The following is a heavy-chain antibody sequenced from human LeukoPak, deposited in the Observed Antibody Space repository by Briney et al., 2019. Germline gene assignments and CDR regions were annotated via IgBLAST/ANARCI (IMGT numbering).Heavy chain of an antibody. CDR2: IRYDGSNK. V-gene: IGHV3-30*02. D-gene: IGHD2-15*01. Sequence: PGGSLRLSCAASGFTFSSYGMHWVRQAPGKGLEWVAFIRYDGSNKYYADSVKGRFTISRDNSKNTLYLQMNSLRAEDTAVYYCAKDSRYCSGGSCSPPYCGGDCYTTPDYWGQGTLVTVSS. J-gene: IGHJ4*02. CDR3: AKDSRYCSGGSCSPPYCGGDCYTTPDY. CDR1: GFTFSSYG.